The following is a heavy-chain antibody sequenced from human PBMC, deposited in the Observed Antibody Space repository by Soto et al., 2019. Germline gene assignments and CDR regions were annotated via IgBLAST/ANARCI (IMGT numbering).Heavy chain of an antibody. V-gene: IGHV3-30-3*01. Sequence: PGGSLRLSCAASGFTFSSYAMHWVRQAPGKGLEWVAVISYDGSHKYYAASVKGRFTISRDNSNNTLYLQTNRLRAEDTAVYYCARGRLQTFDYWGQGTLVTDSS. D-gene: IGHD4-4*01. CDR2: ISYDGSHK. J-gene: IGHJ4*02. CDR1: GFTFSSYA. CDR3: ARGRLQTFDY.